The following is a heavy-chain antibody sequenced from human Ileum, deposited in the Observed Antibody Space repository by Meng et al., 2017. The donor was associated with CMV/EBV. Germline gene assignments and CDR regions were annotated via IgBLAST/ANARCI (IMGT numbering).Heavy chain of an antibody. J-gene: IGHJ4*02. V-gene: IGHV3-23*01. Sequence: SGITVSNRAMNWVRQAPGKGLEWVSIIGTDSGGMQCGDSVKGRFTISRDNSKNTLYLQMDSLRVEDTAKYFCAKGGQEVPLTRRFDYWGQGTLVTVSS. CDR2: IGTDSGGM. CDR3: AKGGQEVPLTRRFDY. CDR1: GITVSNRA. D-gene: IGHD2-15*01.